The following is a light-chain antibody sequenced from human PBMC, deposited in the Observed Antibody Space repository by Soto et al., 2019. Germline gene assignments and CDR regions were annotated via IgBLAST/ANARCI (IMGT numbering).Light chain of an antibody. J-gene: IGKJ1*01. CDR2: KAA. CDR3: QQYNSYSSWT. V-gene: IGKV1-5*03. Sequence: DIQMTQSPSTLSASVGDRVTITCRASQSISSWWAWYQQKPGKAPKLLIYKAASLESGGRSRFSGSGCGTEFALTISSLQSDEFATYYCQQYNSYSSWTFGQGTKVDIK. CDR1: QSISSW.